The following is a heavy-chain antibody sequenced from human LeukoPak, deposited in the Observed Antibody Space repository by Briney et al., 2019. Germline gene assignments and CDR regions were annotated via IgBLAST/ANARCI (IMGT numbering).Heavy chain of an antibody. CDR2: IIAIFGTA. V-gene: IGHV1-69*01. CDR3: ARDRYDSSGYYSWSFDY. Sequence: SVKVSCKASGGTFSSYAISWVRQAPGQGVEWMGGIIAIFGTANYAQKFQGRVTITADESTSTAYMELSSLRSEDTAVYYCARDRYDSSGYYSWSFDYWGQGTLVTVSS. J-gene: IGHJ4*02. CDR1: GGTFSSYA. D-gene: IGHD3-22*01.